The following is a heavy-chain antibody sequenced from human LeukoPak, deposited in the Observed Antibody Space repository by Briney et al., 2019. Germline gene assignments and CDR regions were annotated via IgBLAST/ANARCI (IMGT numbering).Heavy chain of an antibody. CDR1: GDSVSSNSAT. Sequence: SQTLSLTCAISGDSVSSNSATWNWIRQSPSRGLEWLGRTYYRSKWYNDYAASMKSRITINPDTSKNQFSLQLNSVTPEDTAVYYCARRKAATFGMDVWGQGTTVTVSS. V-gene: IGHV6-1*01. CDR2: TYYRSKWYN. CDR3: ARRKAATFGMDV. D-gene: IGHD6-13*01. J-gene: IGHJ6*02.